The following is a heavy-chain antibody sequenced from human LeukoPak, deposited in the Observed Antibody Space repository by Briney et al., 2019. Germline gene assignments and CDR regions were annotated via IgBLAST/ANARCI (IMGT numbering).Heavy chain of an antibody. CDR3: AKVWAHDGSGNPYWHFDL. D-gene: IGHD3-10*01. CDR2: IRASGGTA. V-gene: IGHV3-23*01. J-gene: IGHJ2*01. CDR1: GFTFSSYA. Sequence: GRSLRLSCSASGFTFSSYAMSWVRQAPGKGLEWVSAIRASGGTAYYADSVKGRFTISGDNSKNTLYLQMNSLRAEDTAVYYCAKVWAHDGSGNPYWHFDLWGRGTLVTVSS.